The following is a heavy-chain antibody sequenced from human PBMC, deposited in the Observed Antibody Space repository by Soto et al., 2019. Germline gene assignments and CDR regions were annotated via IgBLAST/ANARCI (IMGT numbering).Heavy chain of an antibody. V-gene: IGHV3-21*01. Sequence: EVQLVESGGGLVQRGGSLRLSCAASGFIFTSYSMVWVRQAPGKGLEWVSSISSRSDSIYYADSVKGRFTISRDNAQNSLYLQMNSLTSEATAVYYCASDRSADRFVQYFQHWGPGTLVTVSS. CDR1: GFIFTSYS. J-gene: IGHJ1*01. D-gene: IGHD6-19*01. CDR3: ASDRSADRFVQYFQH. CDR2: ISSRSDSI.